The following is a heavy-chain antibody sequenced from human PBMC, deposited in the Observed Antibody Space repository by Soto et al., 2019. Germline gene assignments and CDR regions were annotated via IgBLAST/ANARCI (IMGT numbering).Heavy chain of an antibody. D-gene: IGHD2-21*01. V-gene: IGHV3-23*01. CDR2: VTGSGSQI. CDR3: AKDAVYRDGLWLMDS. J-gene: IGHJ5*02. CDR1: GFTISTYA. Sequence: GGSLRLSCAASGFTISTYAMTWVRDAPGKGLECVSGVTGSGSQIYYADSVKGRFTISKDNSKNTLYLQMSSLREEDTALYYCAKDAVYRDGLWLMDSWGQGTLVTVSS.